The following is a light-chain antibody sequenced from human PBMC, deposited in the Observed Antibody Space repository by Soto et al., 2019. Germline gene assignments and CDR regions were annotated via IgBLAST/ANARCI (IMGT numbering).Light chain of an antibody. Sequence: EILMTQSPATLSVSPGERATLSCRASQSVRSNLAWYQQKPGQAPRLLIYADSNRATGIPARFSGSGSGTDFTLTISSLEPEDFAVYYCQQRSNWITFGQGTRLEIK. CDR1: QSVRSN. CDR3: QQRSNWIT. CDR2: ADS. J-gene: IGKJ5*01. V-gene: IGKV3-11*01.